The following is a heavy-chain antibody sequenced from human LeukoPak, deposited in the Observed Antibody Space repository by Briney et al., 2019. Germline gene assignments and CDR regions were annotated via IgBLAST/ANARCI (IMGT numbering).Heavy chain of an antibody. CDR3: ARVYRQLRPYYFDY. J-gene: IGHJ4*02. V-gene: IGHV1-8*01. CDR2: MNPNSGNT. CDR1: GYTFTSYD. Sequence: ASVKVSCKASGYTFTSYDINWVRQATGQGLGWMGWMNPNSGNTGYAQKFQGRVTMTRNTSISTAYMELSSLRSEDTAVYYCARVYRQLRPYYFDYWGQGTLVTVPS. D-gene: IGHD4-23*01.